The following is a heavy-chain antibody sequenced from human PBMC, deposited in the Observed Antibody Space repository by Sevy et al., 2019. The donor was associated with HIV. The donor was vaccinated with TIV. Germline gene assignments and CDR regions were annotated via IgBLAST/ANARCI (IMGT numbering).Heavy chain of an antibody. D-gene: IGHD2-21*01. V-gene: IGHV4-30-2*01. Sequence: SETLSLTCAVSGGSISSGGYSWSWIRQPPGKGLEWIGYIYHSWSTYYNPSLKSRVTISVDRSKNQFSLKLSSVTAADTAVYYWARGIRGNNWFDPWGQGTLVTVSS. J-gene: IGHJ5*02. CDR1: GGSISSGGYS. CDR2: IYHSWST. CDR3: ARGIRGNNWFDP.